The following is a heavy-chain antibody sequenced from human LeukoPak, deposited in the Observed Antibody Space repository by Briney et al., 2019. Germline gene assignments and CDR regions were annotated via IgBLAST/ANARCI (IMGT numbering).Heavy chain of an antibody. CDR1: GGSFSGYY. Sequence: SETLSLTCAVYGGSFSGYYWSRIRQPPGKGLEWIGEINHSGSTNYNPSLKSRVTISVDTSENQFSLKLSSVTAADTAVYYCARAAVARRPLDVWGKGTTVTVSS. V-gene: IGHV4-34*01. D-gene: IGHD6-19*01. CDR3: ARAAVARRPLDV. J-gene: IGHJ6*04. CDR2: INHSGST.